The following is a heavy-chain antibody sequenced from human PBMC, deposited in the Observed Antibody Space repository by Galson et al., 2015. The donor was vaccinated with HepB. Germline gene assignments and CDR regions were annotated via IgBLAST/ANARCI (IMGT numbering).Heavy chain of an antibody. CDR2: ISGSGGST. D-gene: IGHD2-2*03. CDR1: GFTFSSYA. CDR3: AKIGVGIVVVPVHYYYMDV. J-gene: IGHJ6*03. V-gene: IGHV3-23*01. Sequence: SLRLSCAASGFTFSSYAMSWVRQAPGKGLEWVSAISGSGGSTYYADSVKGRFTISRDNSKNTLYLQMNSLRAEDTAVYYCAKIGVGIVVVPVHYYYMDVWGKGTTVTVSS.